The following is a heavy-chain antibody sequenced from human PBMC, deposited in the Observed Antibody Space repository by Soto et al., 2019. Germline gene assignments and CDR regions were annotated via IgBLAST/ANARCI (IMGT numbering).Heavy chain of an antibody. CDR1: GFTFSSYA. J-gene: IGHJ6*02. Sequence: HPGGSLRLSCAASGFTFSSYAMSWVRQAPGKGLEWVSVIYSGGSTYYADSVKGRFTISRDNSKNTLYLKMNSLRAEDTAVYYCARDRSKEGYYYYGMDVWGQGTTVTVSS. V-gene: IGHV3-53*01. CDR3: ARDRSKEGYYYYGMDV. CDR2: IYSGGST.